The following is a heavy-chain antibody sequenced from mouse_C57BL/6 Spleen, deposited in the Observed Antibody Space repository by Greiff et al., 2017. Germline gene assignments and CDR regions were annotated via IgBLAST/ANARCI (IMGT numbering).Heavy chain of an antibody. Sequence: QVQLQQPGAELVMPGASVKLSCKASGYTFTSYWMHWVKQRPGQGLEWIGEIDPSDSYTNYNQKFKGKSTLTVDKSSSTAYMQLSSLTSEDSAVYDCARSSGDAMGYWGQGTSVTVSS. CDR2: IDPSDSYT. V-gene: IGHV1-69*01. CDR1: GYTFTSYW. D-gene: IGHD3-2*02. J-gene: IGHJ4*01. CDR3: ARSSGDAMGY.